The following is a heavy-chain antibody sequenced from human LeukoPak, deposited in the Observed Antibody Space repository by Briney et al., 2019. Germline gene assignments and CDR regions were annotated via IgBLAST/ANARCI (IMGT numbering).Heavy chain of an antibody. D-gene: IGHD2-2*01. J-gene: IGHJ4*02. CDR2: INPISGGT. CDR3: ARYCSSTSCYSDY. V-gene: IGHV1-2*06. Sequence: GASVKVSCEASGYTFTGYYMHWVRQAPGQGLEYMGRINPISGGTVYAQKFQGRGTMTRDTSITTAYMELTRLTSDDTAVYYCARYCSSTSCYSDYWGQGTLVTVSS. CDR1: GYTFTGYY.